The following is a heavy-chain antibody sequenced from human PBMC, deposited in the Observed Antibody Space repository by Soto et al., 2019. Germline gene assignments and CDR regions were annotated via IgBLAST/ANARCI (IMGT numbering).Heavy chain of an antibody. V-gene: IGHV1-18*01. CDR2: ISAYNGNT. CDR3: AREPNYFDY. J-gene: IGHJ4*02. CDR1: GGTFSRYS. Sequence: ASVKVSCKASGGTFSRYSITWVRQAPGQGLEWMGWISAYNGNTKYVQKLQGRVTMTTDTSTSTAYMELRSLRSDDTAVYYCAREPNYFDYWGQGTLVTVSS.